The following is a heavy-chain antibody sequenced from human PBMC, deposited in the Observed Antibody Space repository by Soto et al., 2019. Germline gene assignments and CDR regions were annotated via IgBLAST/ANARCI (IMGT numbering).Heavy chain of an antibody. Sequence: QVQLQESGPGLVKPSGTLSLTCAVSGGSISSSNWWRWVRQPPGKGLEWIGEIYHSGSTNYNPSLKSRVTISLDKSKKQFSLKLSSVTAADTAVYYCARDPGDGDYEGYYYYGMDVWGQGTTVTVSS. V-gene: IGHV4-4*02. D-gene: IGHD4-17*01. CDR1: GGSISSSNW. J-gene: IGHJ6*02. CDR2: IYHSGST. CDR3: ARDPGDGDYEGYYYYGMDV.